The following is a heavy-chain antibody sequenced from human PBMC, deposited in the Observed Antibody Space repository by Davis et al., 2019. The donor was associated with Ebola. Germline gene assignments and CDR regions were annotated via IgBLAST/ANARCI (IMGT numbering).Heavy chain of an antibody. CDR2: ISSSSSYI. D-gene: IGHD3-9*01. CDR3: ARELDFDWLTLHYYYYGMDV. Sequence: PGGSLRLSCAASGFTFSGSAMHWVRQAPGKGLEWVSSISSSSSYIYYADSVKGRFTISRDNAKNSLYLQMNSLRAEDTAVYYCARELDFDWLTLHYYYYGMDVWGQGTTVTVSS. CDR1: GFTFSGSA. J-gene: IGHJ6*02. V-gene: IGHV3-21*01.